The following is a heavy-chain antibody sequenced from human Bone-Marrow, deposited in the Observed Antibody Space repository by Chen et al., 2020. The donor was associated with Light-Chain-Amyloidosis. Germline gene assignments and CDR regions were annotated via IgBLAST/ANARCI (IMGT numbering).Heavy chain of an antibody. CDR3: VKEGVVVRGVIWSHFDY. J-gene: IGHJ4*02. D-gene: IGHD3-10*01. CDR2: ISSYGNNK. CDR1: GFIFSKYA. V-gene: IGHV3-30*04. Sequence: QVQLVESGGGVVRPGRSLRLSCAASGFIFSKYAIHWVRQAPGKGLEWVAVISSYGNNKYYEVSVRGRFTISRDNSKNTVSLQMNSLTTEDTAVYYCVKEGVVVRGVIWSHFDYWGQGTQVTVSS.